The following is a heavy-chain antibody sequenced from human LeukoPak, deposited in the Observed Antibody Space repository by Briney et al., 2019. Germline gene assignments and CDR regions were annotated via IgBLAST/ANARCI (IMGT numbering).Heavy chain of an antibody. D-gene: IGHD6-13*01. CDR2: ISNDGTNK. J-gene: IGHJ6*03. CDR3: AGGAAGRGEGYMDV. V-gene: IGHV3-30-3*01. CDR1: GFAFSNYA. Sequence: PGGSLRLSCAASGFAFSNYALHWVRQAPGQGLEWVAVISNDGTNKYYADSVKGRFTISRDNAKNSLYLQMNSLRAEDTAVYYCAGGAAGRGEGYMDVWGKGTTVTVSS.